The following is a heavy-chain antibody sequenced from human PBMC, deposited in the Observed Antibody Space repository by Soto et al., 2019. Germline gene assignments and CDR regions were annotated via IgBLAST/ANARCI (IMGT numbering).Heavy chain of an antibody. CDR3: AKDQVTIFGVVTERDYYYYYGMDV. V-gene: IGHV3-23*01. CDR1: GFTFSSYA. CDR2: IGGSGGST. J-gene: IGHJ6*02. Sequence: GGSLRLSCAASGFTFSSYAMSWVRQAPGKGLEWVSAIGGSGGSTYYADSVKGRFTISRDNSKNTLYLQMNSLRAEDTAVYYCAKDQVTIFGVVTERDYYYYYGMDVWGQGTTVTVSS. D-gene: IGHD3-3*01.